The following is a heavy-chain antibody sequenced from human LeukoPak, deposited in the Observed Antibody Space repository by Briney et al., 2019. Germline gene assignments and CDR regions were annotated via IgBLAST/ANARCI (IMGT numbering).Heavy chain of an antibody. CDR3: ATTKRGYPFGYFDF. Sequence: SETLSLTCTASGGSFSSHYWGWIRQSPGKGLEWIAYMFDSVTSKDNMSDSVTSKDNPSLKSRLTLSADTSKNQFSLRLSYVTAADTAVYYCATTKRGYPFGYFDFWGQGILVTASS. CDR1: GGSFSSHY. V-gene: IGHV4-59*11. J-gene: IGHJ4*02. D-gene: IGHD5-18*01. CDR2: MSDSVTS.